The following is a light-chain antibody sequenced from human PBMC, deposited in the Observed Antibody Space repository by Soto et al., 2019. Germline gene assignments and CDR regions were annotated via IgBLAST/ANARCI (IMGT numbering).Light chain of an antibody. Sequence: QSVLTQPASVSGSPGQSITISCTGTSSDVGGYNYVSWYQQHPGKAPKLMIYDVSNRPSGVSNRFSGSKSGNTASLTISGLQAEDEADYYCSSYTSSSGVFVTGTKVTVL. CDR1: SSDVGGYNY. CDR2: DVS. CDR3: SSYTSSSGV. J-gene: IGLJ1*01. V-gene: IGLV2-14*01.